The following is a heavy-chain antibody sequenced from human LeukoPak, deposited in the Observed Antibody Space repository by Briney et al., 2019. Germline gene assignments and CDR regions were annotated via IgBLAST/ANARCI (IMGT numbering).Heavy chain of an antibody. J-gene: IGHJ4*02. CDR2: ISGSDANT. CDR1: GFTFSSYA. V-gene: IGHV3-23*01. Sequence: GGSLRLSCAASGFTFSSYAMGWVRQAPGKGLEWVSAISGSDANTYYADSVKGRFTISRDNSKNTLSLQMNTLRTDDTAVYYCAKGRALEVVAAFNYWGQGTVVTVSS. D-gene: IGHD2-15*01. CDR3: AKGRALEVVAAFNY.